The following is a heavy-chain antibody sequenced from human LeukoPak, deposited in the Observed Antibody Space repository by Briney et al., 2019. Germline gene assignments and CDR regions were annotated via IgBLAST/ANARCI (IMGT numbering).Heavy chain of an antibody. CDR2: IRDDGSNK. V-gene: IGHV3-30*02. D-gene: IGHD6-6*01. Sequence: GGSLRLSCAASGFIFSNYAMHWVRQAPGKGLEWVTFIRDDGSNKYYAESVKGRFTISRDNSKNTLYLQMNSLRAEDTAVYYCAKAIHSSSSGVVDYWGQGTLVTVSS. CDR3: AKAIHSSSSGVVDY. CDR1: GFIFSNYA. J-gene: IGHJ4*02.